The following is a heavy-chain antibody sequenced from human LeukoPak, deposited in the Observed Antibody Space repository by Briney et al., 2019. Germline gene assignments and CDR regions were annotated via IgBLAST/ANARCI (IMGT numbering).Heavy chain of an antibody. Sequence: PSETLSLTCSVSGGSVSSYYWSWIRQPPGKGLEWIGYIYYSGSTNYNPSLKSRVTISVDTSKNQFSLRLSSVTAADTAVYYCARSGISYFDYWGQGTLVTVSS. D-gene: IGHD1-26*01. CDR1: GGSVSSYY. CDR2: IYYSGST. J-gene: IGHJ4*02. V-gene: IGHV4-59*02. CDR3: ARSGISYFDY.